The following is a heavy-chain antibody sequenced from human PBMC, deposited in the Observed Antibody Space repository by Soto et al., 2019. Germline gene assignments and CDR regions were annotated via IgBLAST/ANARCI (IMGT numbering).Heavy chain of an antibody. D-gene: IGHD2-21*02. CDR1: GGSISSSNW. Sequence: SETLSLTCAVSGGSISSSNWWSWVRQPPGKGLEWIGEIYHSGSTNYNPSLKSRVTISVDKSKNQFSLKLSSVTAADTAVYYCARMHIVVVTAIRGSDYYYGMDVWGQGTTVTVSS. CDR3: ARMHIVVVTAIRGSDYYYGMDV. V-gene: IGHV4-4*02. CDR2: IYHSGST. J-gene: IGHJ6*02.